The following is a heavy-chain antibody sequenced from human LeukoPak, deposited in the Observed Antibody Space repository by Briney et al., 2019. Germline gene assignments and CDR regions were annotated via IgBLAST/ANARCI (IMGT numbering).Heavy chain of an antibody. Sequence: GGTLTLSCAASGCTFSSYGMHWVRQAPGKGLEWVAVISYDGSDKYYADSVKGRFTISRDNSNNTLYLQMNGLRTEDTAVYYCAKDGYPLGYCSSTSCPYYFNYWGKGTLVTVSS. D-gene: IGHD2-2*01. J-gene: IGHJ4*02. V-gene: IGHV3-30*18. CDR1: GCTFSSYG. CDR3: AKDGYPLGYCSSTSCPYYFNY. CDR2: ISYDGSDK.